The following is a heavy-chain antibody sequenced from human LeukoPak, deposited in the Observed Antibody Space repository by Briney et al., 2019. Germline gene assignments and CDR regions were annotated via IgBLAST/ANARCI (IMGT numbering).Heavy chain of an antibody. CDR2: ISPSSSYT. Sequence: PGGSLRLSCAASGFTFSDFYMTWVRQVPGKGLEWVSYISPSSSYTNYADSVKGRFTISRDNAKNSLYLQMNSLRVEDTAVYYCARGHYGMDVWGQGTTVTVSS. V-gene: IGHV3-11*05. CDR3: ARGHYGMDV. J-gene: IGHJ6*02. CDR1: GFTFSDFY.